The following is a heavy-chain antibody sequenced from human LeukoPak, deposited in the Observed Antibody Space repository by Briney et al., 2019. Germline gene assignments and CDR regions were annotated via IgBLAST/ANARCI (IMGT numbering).Heavy chain of an antibody. D-gene: IGHD5-24*01. CDR2: VFDGGTT. J-gene: IGHJ3*02. CDR1: GHSLTSPF. V-gene: IGHV4-59*08. Sequence: SETPSLTCNLSGHSLTSPFWRWIPHTPRKGREWIGYVFDGGTTNYSPSLKSRVTISLDTSKKQFYLRLASVTAADTAVYYCARRMATVTDAFDIWGRGTMVSVSS. CDR3: ARRMATVTDAFDI.